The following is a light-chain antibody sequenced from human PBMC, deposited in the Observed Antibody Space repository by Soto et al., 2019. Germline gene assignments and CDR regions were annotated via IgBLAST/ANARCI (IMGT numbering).Light chain of an antibody. J-gene: IGKJ1*01. CDR1: QSVSNNY. Sequence: EIVLTPSPCTLSLSPGERATLSCRASQSVSNNYLAWYQQKPGQAPRLLIYGASSRATGIPDRFSGSGSGTDFTLTISRLEPEDFAVYYCQQYGSSPQTFGQGTKVDIK. CDR3: QQYGSSPQT. V-gene: IGKV3-20*01. CDR2: GAS.